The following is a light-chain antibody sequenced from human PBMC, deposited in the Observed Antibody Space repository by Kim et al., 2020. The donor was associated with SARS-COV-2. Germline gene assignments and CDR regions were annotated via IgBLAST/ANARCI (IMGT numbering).Light chain of an antibody. CDR3: QTWGTGFWV. V-gene: IGLV4-69*01. J-gene: IGLJ3*02. CDR2: LNSDGSH. CDR1: SGHNNDA. Sequence: ASVKLTCTLSSGHNNDAIAWHQQQPEKGPRYLMTLNSDGSHTKGDDIPDRFSGSSSGAERYLSISSLQSEDEADYFCQTWGTGFWVFGGGTKVTVL.